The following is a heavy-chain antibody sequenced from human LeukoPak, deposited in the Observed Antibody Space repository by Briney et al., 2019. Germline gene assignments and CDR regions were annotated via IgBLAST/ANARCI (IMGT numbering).Heavy chain of an antibody. J-gene: IGHJ4*02. V-gene: IGHV4-34*01. CDR3: ATRGFWATNRFDY. Sequence: SETLSLTCAVYGGSFSGYYWSWIRQPPGKGLEWIGEINHSGSTNYNPSLKSRVTISVDTSNNQFSLKLSSVTAADTAVYYCATRGFWATNRFDYWGQGTLVTVSS. CDR1: GGSFSGYY. D-gene: IGHD3-3*01. CDR2: INHSGST.